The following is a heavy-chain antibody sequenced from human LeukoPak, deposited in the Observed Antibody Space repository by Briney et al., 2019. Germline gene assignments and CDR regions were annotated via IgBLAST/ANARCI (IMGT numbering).Heavy chain of an antibody. Sequence: PGGSLRLSCAASGFTFSSYAMSWVRQAPGKGLEWVSAISGSGGSTYYADSVKGRFTISRDNSKNTLYLQMNSLRAEDTAVYYCARRITMSRYAFDIWGQGTMVTVSS. CDR1: GFTFSSYA. V-gene: IGHV3-23*01. CDR3: ARRITMSRYAFDI. CDR2: ISGSGGST. J-gene: IGHJ3*02. D-gene: IGHD3-10*02.